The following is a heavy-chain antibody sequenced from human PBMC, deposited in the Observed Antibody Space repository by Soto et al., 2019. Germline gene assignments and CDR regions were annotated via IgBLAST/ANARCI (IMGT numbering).Heavy chain of an antibody. J-gene: IGHJ4*02. V-gene: IGHV3-53*01. D-gene: IGHD6-19*01. CDR2: IYGGGTT. CDR1: GFTVSSKY. CDR3: VQTTGWPGFDF. Sequence: EVQLVESGGGLIQPGGSLRLSFAASGFTVSSKYMTWVRQAPGKGLEWVSVIYGGGTTYYADSVKGRFTISRDNSKNTLYLQVNSLRAEDTAVYDCVQTTGWPGFDFWGQGTLVTVSS.